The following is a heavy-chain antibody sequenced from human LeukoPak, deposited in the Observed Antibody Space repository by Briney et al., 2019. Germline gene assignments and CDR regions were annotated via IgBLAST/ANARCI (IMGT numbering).Heavy chain of an antibody. CDR1: GFTVSSNY. Sequence: GGSLRLSCAASGFTVSSNYMSWVRQAPGKGLEWVSVIYSIGSTFYADSVKGRFTISRDNSKNTLYLHVNSLRTEDTAVYYCARDRVYLGREDAFDIWGQGTMVTVSS. CDR2: IYSIGST. CDR3: ARDRVYLGREDAFDI. J-gene: IGHJ3*02. V-gene: IGHV3-53*01. D-gene: IGHD7-27*01.